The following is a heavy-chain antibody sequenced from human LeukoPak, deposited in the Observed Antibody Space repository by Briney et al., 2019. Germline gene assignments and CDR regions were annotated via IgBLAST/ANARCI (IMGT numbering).Heavy chain of an antibody. Sequence: ASVKVSCKASGGTFSSYAISWVRQAPGQGLEWMGRIIPIFGIANYAQKFQGRVTITADKSTSTAYMELSSLRSEDTAVYYCARDPASSGWPFFDYWGQGTLVTVSS. CDR1: GGTFSSYA. CDR3: ARDPASSGWPFFDY. J-gene: IGHJ4*02. D-gene: IGHD6-19*01. CDR2: IIPIFGIA. V-gene: IGHV1-69*04.